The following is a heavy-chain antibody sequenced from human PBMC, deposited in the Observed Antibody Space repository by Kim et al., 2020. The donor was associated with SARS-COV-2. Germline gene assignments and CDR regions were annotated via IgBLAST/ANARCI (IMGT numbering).Heavy chain of an antibody. J-gene: IGHJ6*02. Sequence: GGSLRLSCAASGFTFSSYGMHWVRQAPGKGLEWVAVISYDGSNKYYADSVKGRFTISRDNSKNTLYLQMNSLRAEDTAVYYCAKDPYYGSGSLGGPYYYSGMDVWGQGTTVTVSS. V-gene: IGHV3-30*18. CDR2: ISYDGSNK. CDR3: AKDPYYGSGSLGGPYYYSGMDV. CDR1: GFTFSSYG. D-gene: IGHD3-10*01.